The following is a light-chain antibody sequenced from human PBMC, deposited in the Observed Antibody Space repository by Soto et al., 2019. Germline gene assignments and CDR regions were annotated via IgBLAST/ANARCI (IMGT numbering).Light chain of an antibody. V-gene: IGKV3-15*01. CDR3: QQRHNWRDT. J-gene: IGKJ5*01. CDR1: QSISDN. Sequence: DIVVTQSPATLSVSTWGRATRSCRASQSISDNLAWYQQKPGQAPRLLIHGASTRAPGFPARFSGSGSGTDFTLTISSLQSEDFAVYYCQQRHNWRDTFGQGTRLEIK. CDR2: GAS.